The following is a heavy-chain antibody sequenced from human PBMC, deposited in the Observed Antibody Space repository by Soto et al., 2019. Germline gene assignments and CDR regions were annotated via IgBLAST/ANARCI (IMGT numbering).Heavy chain of an antibody. CDR2: IRSKANNYAT. CDR3: ARHALQYCGGDFYLLPNFDL. J-gene: IGHJ2*01. D-gene: IGHD2-21*02. Sequence: EVQLVESGGGLVQPGGSLKLYCAASGFTFSGSAMHWVRQASGKGLEWVGRIRSKANNYATVYAASVKGRFTISRDDSTNTAHLQMNSLKTEDTALYYCARHALQYCGGDFYLLPNFDLWGRGTLVTVSS. V-gene: IGHV3-73*02. CDR1: GFTFSGSA.